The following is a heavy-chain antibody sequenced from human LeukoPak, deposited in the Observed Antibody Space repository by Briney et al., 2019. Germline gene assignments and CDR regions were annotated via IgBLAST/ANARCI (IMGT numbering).Heavy chain of an antibody. J-gene: IGHJ4*02. Sequence: GRSLRLSCAASGFTFSSYAMHWVRQAPGKGLEYVSAISSNGGSTYYANSVKGRFTISRDNSKNTLYLQMGSLRAEDMAVYYCARGIVVVPAAMGYYFDYWGQGTLVTVSS. V-gene: IGHV3-64*01. CDR1: GFTFSSYA. CDR3: ARGIVVVPAAMGYYFDY. CDR2: ISSNGGST. D-gene: IGHD2-2*01.